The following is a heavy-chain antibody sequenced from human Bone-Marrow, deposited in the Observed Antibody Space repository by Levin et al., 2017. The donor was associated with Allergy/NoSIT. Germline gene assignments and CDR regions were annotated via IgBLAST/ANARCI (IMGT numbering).Heavy chain of an antibody. CDR2: IIPIFGTA. D-gene: IGHD6-13*01. CDR1: GGTFSSYA. J-gene: IGHJ1*01. Sequence: GASVKVSCKASGGTFSSYAISWVRQAPGQGLEWMGGIIPIFGTANYAQKFQGRVTITADESTSTAYMELSSLRSEDTAVYYCARDPYGAAAGEYFQHWGQGTLVTVSS. V-gene: IGHV1-69*13. CDR3: ARDPYGAAAGEYFQH.